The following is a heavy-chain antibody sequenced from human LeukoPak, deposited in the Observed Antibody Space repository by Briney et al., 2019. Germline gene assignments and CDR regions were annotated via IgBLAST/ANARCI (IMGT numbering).Heavy chain of an antibody. J-gene: IGHJ5*02. Sequence: PSETLSLTCTVSGGSISSSSYYWGWIRQPPGKGLEWIGSIYYSGSTYYNPSLKSRVTISVDTSKNQFSLKLSSVTAADTAVYYCAREIGIYGDYWFDPWGQGTLVTVSS. CDR1: GGSISSSSYY. CDR3: AREIGIYGDYWFDP. D-gene: IGHD4-17*01. V-gene: IGHV4-39*07. CDR2: IYYSGST.